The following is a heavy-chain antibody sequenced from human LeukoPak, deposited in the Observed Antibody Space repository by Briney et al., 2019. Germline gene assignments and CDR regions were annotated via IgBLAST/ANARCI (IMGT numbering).Heavy chain of an antibody. D-gene: IGHD2-2*01. CDR3: AREDAQEGTNAFDI. CDR1: GGSISSYY. CDR2: IYYSGST. V-gene: IGHV4-59*01. Sequence: SETLSLTCTVPGGSISSYYWSWIRQPPGKGLEWIGYIYYSGSTNYNPSLKSRVTISVDTSKNQFSLKLTSVTAADTAVYYCAREDAQEGTNAFDIWGHGTMVTVSS. J-gene: IGHJ3*02.